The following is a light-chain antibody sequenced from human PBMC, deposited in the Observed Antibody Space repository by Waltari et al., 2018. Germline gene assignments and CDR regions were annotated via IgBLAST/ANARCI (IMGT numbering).Light chain of an antibody. Sequence: DIVMTQSPDSLAVSLVERATINCKSSQSVLYSSNNKNYLAWHQQKPGQPPKLLLYWASTRESGVPDRFSGSGSGTDFTLTISTLQAEDVAIYYCQQYYSTPYTFGQGTKLEIK. CDR1: QSVLYSSNNKNY. V-gene: IGKV4-1*01. J-gene: IGKJ2*01. CDR2: WAS. CDR3: QQYYSTPYT.